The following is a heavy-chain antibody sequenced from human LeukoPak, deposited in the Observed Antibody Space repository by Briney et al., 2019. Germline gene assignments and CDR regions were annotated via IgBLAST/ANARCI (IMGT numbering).Heavy chain of an antibody. CDR3: ARGSYPYSHGMDV. CDR1: GYNFSNYG. Sequence: GASVKVSCKASGYNFSNYGVSWVRQAPGQGLEWMGWISAKTGNTNYAQKVQGRVTMTTDTSTTTAYMELRSLGSDDTAVYYCARGSYPYSHGMDVWGQGTTVTVSS. J-gene: IGHJ6*02. CDR2: ISAKTGNT. V-gene: IGHV1-18*01. D-gene: IGHD1-26*01.